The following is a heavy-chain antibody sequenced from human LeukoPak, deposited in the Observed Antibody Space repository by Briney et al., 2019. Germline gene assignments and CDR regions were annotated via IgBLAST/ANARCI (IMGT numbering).Heavy chain of an antibody. CDR2: INHSGST. J-gene: IGHJ4*02. CDR3: ARGNGWYYFYYFDY. CDR1: GGSFSGYY. Sequence: PSETLSLTCAVYGGSFSGYYWSWIRQPPGKGLEWIGEINHSGSTNYNPSLKSRVTISVDTPKNQFSLKLSSVTAADTAVYYCARGNGWYYFYYFDYWGQGTLVTVSS. V-gene: IGHV4-34*01. D-gene: IGHD6-19*01.